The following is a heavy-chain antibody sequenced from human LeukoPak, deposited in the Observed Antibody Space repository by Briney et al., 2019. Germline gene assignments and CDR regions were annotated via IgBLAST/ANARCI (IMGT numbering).Heavy chain of an antibody. J-gene: IGHJ4*02. V-gene: IGHV4-4*09. CDR3: ARGELYFDY. D-gene: IGHD1-7*01. CDR2: IYSSGST. Sequence: SETLSLTCTVSGGSIRSYYWSWIRQSPGKGLEWFGYIYSSGSTNYNPSLKSRVTISVDTSKNQFSLKLSSVTAADTAVYYCARGELYFDYWGQGTLVTVSS. CDR1: GGSIRSYY.